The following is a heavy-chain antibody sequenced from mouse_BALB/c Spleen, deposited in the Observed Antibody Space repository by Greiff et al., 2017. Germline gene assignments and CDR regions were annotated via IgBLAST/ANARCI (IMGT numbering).Heavy chain of an antibody. CDR3: ARSEGTYYRYDNAMDY. D-gene: IGHD2-14*01. J-gene: IGHJ4*01. CDR2: INPGSGGT. CDR1: GYAFTNYL. V-gene: IGHV1-54*03. Sequence: QVQLQQSGAELVRPGTSVKVSCKASGYAFTNYLIEWVKQRPGQGLEWIGVINPGSGGTNYNEKFKGKATLTADKSSSTAYMQLSSLTSDDSAVYFCARSEGTYYRYDNAMDYWGQGTSVTVSS.